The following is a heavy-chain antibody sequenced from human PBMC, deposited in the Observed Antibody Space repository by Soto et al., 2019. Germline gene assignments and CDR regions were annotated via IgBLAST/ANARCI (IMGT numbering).Heavy chain of an antibody. CDR1: GGSISSSNW. CDR3: ARVVARCSSTSCYHWYFDL. Sequence: QVQLQESGPGLVKPSGPLSLTCAVSGGSISSSNWWSWVRQPPGKGLEWIGEIYHSGSTNYNPSLKSRVTISVDKPKNQLSLKLSSVTAADTAVYYCARVVARCSSTSCYHWYFDLWGRGTLVTVSS. J-gene: IGHJ2*01. D-gene: IGHD2-2*01. V-gene: IGHV4-4*02. CDR2: IYHSGST.